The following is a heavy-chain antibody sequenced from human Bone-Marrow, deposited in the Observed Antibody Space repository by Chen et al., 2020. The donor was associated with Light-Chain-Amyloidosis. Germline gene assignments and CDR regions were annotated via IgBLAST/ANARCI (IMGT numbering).Heavy chain of an antibody. J-gene: IGHJ4*02. CDR3: ARGESVYRNGNDFFYE. CDR1: GDSTRSSLYY. Sequence: RLQMQESGPGLVKPSETLSLSCTVSGDSTRSSLYYWHWIRQSTGRGLEWIGSISRTGATSYNPSLGGRVTISLDTSKNSYSVDVTSVTAADTAVYYCARGESVYRNGNDFFYEWGQGTLVTVSS. D-gene: IGHD5-18*01. V-gene: IGHV4-39*06. CDR2: ISRTGAT.